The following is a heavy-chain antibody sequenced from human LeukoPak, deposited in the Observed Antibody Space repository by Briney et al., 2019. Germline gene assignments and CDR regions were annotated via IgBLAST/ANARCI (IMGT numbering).Heavy chain of an antibody. CDR2: IIPIFGTA. CDR3: ARGPGIAAKNYFDY. CDR1: GGTFSSYA. V-gene: IGHV1-69*13. D-gene: IGHD6-13*01. J-gene: IGHJ4*02. Sequence: ASVKVSCKASGGTFSSYAISWVRQAPGQGLEWMGGIIPIFGTANYAQKFQGRVTITADESTSTAYMELSSLRSEDTAVYYCARGPGIAAKNYFDYWGQGTLVTVSS.